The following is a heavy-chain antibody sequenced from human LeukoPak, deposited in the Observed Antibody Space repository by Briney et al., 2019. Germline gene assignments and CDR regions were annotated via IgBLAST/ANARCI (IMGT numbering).Heavy chain of an antibody. CDR2: IWYDGSIK. Sequence: GGSLRLSCVASGFTFNTYSMNWVRQAPGKGLEWVAIIWYDGSIKYYADSVKGQFTISRDNSKNTVYLHMNTLRAEDTAVYYCARGVETGNFDYWGQGTLVTVSS. V-gene: IGHV3-33*08. CDR3: ARGVETGNFDY. J-gene: IGHJ4*02. D-gene: IGHD5-24*01. CDR1: GFTFNTYS.